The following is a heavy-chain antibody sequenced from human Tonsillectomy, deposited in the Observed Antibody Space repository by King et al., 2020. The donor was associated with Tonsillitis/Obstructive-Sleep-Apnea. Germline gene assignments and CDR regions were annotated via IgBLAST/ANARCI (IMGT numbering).Heavy chain of an antibody. CDR1: GGSISTGGYY. D-gene: IGHD3-22*01. J-gene: IGHJ5*02. V-gene: IGHV4-31*03. Sequence: PLQESGPGLVKPSQTLSLTCTVSGGSISTGGYYWSWIRQHPGKGLEWIGYIYYSGSTYYNPSLKSRVTISVETSKNQFSLNLSSVTAADTAVYYCARGVDYYDSSGQNNWFDPWGQGTLVTVSS. CDR3: ARGVDYYDSSGQNNWFDP. CDR2: IYYSGST.